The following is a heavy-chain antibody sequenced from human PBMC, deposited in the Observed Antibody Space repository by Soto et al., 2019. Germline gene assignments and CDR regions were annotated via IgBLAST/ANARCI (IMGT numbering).Heavy chain of an antibody. V-gene: IGHV1-2*04. Sequence: AASVKVSCKASGYTFTGYYMHWVRQAPGQGLEWMGWINPNSGGTNYAQKFQGWVTMTRDTSISTAYMELSRLRSDDTAVYYCARDGKISLSPGNYYYGMDVWGQGTTVTVSS. CDR2: INPNSGGT. J-gene: IGHJ6*02. CDR3: ARDGKISLSPGNYYYGMDV. CDR1: GYTFTGYY.